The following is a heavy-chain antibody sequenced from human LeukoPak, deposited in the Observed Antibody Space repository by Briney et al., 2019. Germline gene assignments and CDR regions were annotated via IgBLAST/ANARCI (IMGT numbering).Heavy chain of an antibody. CDR2: ISSSSSYI. J-gene: IGHJ4*02. CDR3: ARSFYDSSGYSTFDY. Sequence: PGGPLRLSCAASEFTFSTYSMSWVRQAPGKGLEWVSSISSSSSYIYYADSVKGRFTISRDNAKNSLYLQMNSLRAEDTAMYYCARSFYDSSGYSTFDYWGQGTLVTVSS. V-gene: IGHV3-21*01. D-gene: IGHD3-22*01. CDR1: EFTFSTYS.